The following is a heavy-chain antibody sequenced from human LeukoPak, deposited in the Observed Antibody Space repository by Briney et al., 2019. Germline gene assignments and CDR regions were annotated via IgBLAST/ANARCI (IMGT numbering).Heavy chain of an antibody. J-gene: IGHJ2*01. Sequence: GGSLRLSCAASGFTFSSYGMSWVRQAPGKGLEWVSAISGSGGSTYYADSVKGRFTISRDNSKNTLYLQMNSLRAEDTAVYYCARDRPGDSSYWYFDLWGRGTLVTVSS. CDR3: ARDRPGDSSYWYFDL. D-gene: IGHD4-17*01. CDR1: GFTFSSYG. CDR2: ISGSGGST. V-gene: IGHV3-23*01.